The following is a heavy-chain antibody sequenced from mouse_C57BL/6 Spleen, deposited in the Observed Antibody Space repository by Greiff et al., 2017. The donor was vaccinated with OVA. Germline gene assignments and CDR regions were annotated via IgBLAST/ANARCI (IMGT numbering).Heavy chain of an antibody. V-gene: IGHV1-26*01. Sequence: VQLQQSGPELVKPGASVKISCKASGYTFTDYYMNWVKQSHGKSLEWIGDINPNNGGTSYNQKFKGKATLTVDKSSSTAYMELRSLTSEDSAVYYCARHYDYDYFDYWGQGTTLTVSS. CDR2: INPNNGGT. J-gene: IGHJ2*01. CDR3: ARHYDYDYFDY. D-gene: IGHD2-4*01. CDR1: GYTFTDYY.